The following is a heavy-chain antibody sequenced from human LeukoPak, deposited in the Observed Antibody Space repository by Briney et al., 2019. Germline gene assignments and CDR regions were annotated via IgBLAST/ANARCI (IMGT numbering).Heavy chain of an antibody. CDR3: ATSGALYYGGSGKYHDYYYYGMDV. CDR2: IYPGGSDT. CDR1: GYSFTSYW. V-gene: IGHV5-51*01. J-gene: IGHJ6*02. Sequence: GESLKIACKGSGYSFTSYWIGWVRQMPGKGLEWMGIIYPGGSDTRYSPSFQGQVIISVDKSISTAYLQWRSLKASDTAIYYCATSGALYYGGSGKYHDYYYYGMDVWGQGTSVTVTS. D-gene: IGHD3-10*01.